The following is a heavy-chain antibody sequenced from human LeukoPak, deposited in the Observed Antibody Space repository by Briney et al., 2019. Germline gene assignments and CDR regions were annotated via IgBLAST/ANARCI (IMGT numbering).Heavy chain of an antibody. CDR1: GFTFSSYW. V-gene: IGHV3-7*01. CDR2: INQDGSEK. D-gene: IGHD6-19*01. CDR3: ASGGWSGY. Sequence: GGSLRLSCAASGFTFSSYWMSRVRQAPGKGLEWVANINQDGSEKYYVDSVKGRFTISRDNAKNSLYLQMNSLRAEDTAVYFCASGGWSGYWGQGTLVTVSS. J-gene: IGHJ4*02.